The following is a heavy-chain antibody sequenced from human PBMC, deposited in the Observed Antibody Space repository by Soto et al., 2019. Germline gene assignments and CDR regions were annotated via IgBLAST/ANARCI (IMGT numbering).Heavy chain of an antibody. Sequence: QVQLVQSGAEVKKPGASVKVSCKASGYTFVSYDINWVRQATGQGLEWMGRMNPSNGDTDYAQKFQGRVTMTRNTSIRTVYMELSSLRSDDTAVYYCAREASAAGNDYWGQGTLVTVSS. CDR2: MNPSNGDT. D-gene: IGHD6-13*01. J-gene: IGHJ4*02. CDR1: GYTFVSYD. V-gene: IGHV1-8*01. CDR3: AREASAAGNDY.